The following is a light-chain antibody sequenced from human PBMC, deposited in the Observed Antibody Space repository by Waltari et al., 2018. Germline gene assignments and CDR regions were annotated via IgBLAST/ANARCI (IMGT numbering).Light chain of an antibody. CDR2: IPN. V-gene: IGLV8-61*01. Sequence: QTVVTQEPSFSVSPGGTVTLTCGLTSGSVETTHYYGWYQQTPGQFHHPIIYIPNVRAFGCPGRVSGSILGNKAALPITGAQADDEADYYCVLYMGSGWGFGGGTRLTVL. CDR3: VLYMGSGWG. CDR1: SGSVETTHY. J-gene: IGLJ2*01.